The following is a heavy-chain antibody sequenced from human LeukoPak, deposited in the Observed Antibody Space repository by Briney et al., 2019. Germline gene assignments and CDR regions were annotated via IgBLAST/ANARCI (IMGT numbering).Heavy chain of an antibody. CDR3: ARRYYYYSSGEWGTYYFDN. CDR2: IYYSGST. Sequence: SETLSLTCTVSGGSISSYYWSWIRQPPGKGLEWIGYIYYSGSTNYNPSLKGRVTTSVDTSKNQFSLKLSSVTAADTAAHYCARRYYYYSSGEWGTYYFDNWGQGTLGTVSS. J-gene: IGHJ4*02. D-gene: IGHD3-22*01. CDR1: GGSISSYY. V-gene: IGHV4-59*01.